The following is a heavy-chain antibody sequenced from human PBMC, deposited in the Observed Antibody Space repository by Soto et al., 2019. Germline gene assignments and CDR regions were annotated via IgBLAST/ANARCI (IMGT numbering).Heavy chain of an antibody. J-gene: IGHJ4*02. D-gene: IGHD6-13*01. CDR1: GFTFSSYA. Sequence: QMQLVESGGGVVQPGRSLRLSCAASGFTFSSYAMHWVRQAPGKGLEWVAVISYDGSNKYYADSVKGRFTISRDNSKNTLYLQMNSLRAEDTAVYYCQAAGTFDYWGQGTLVTVSS. CDR3: QAAGTFDY. CDR2: ISYDGSNK. V-gene: IGHV3-30-3*01.